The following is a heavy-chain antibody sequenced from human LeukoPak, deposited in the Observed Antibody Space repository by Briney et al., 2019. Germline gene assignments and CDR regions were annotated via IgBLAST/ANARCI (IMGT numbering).Heavy chain of an antibody. CDR3: ARQWPTGYYCYGMDV. D-gene: IGHD6-19*01. Sequence: SETLSLTCTVSGGSISSGGYYWSWIRQHPGKGLEWIGYIYYSGSTYYNPSLKSRVTISVDTSKNQFSLKLSSVTAADTAVYYCARQWPTGYYCYGMDVWGQGTTVTVSS. CDR1: GGSISSGGYY. CDR2: IYYSGST. J-gene: IGHJ6*02. V-gene: IGHV4-31*03.